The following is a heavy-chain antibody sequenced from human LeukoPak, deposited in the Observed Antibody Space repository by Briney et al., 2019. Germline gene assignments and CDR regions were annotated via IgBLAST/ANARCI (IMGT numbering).Heavy chain of an antibody. CDR1: GDSISSYY. V-gene: IGHV4-59*08. D-gene: IGHD6-13*01. CDR2: IYYSGST. Sequence: SETQSLTCTVSGDSISSYYWSWVRQPPGKGLEWIGYIYYSGSTNYNPSLKSRVTISVDTSKTQFSLKLSSVTAADTAVYYCARGVYIAAAQYGYWGQGTLVTVSS. CDR3: ARGVYIAAAQYGY. J-gene: IGHJ4*02.